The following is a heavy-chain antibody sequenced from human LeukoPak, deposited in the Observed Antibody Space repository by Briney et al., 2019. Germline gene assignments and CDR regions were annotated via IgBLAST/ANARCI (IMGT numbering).Heavy chain of an antibody. D-gene: IGHD4-17*01. Sequence: GASVKVSCKASGYTFTGYYMHWVRQAPGQGLEWMGWISAYNGNTNYAQKLQGRVTMTTDTSTSTAYMELRSLRSDDTAVYYCARGGDWATVTLIDYWGQGTLVTVSS. CDR1: GYTFTGYY. CDR2: ISAYNGNT. J-gene: IGHJ4*02. V-gene: IGHV1-18*04. CDR3: ARGGDWATVTLIDY.